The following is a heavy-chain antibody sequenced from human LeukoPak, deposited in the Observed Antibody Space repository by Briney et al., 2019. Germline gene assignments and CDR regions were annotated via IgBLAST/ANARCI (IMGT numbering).Heavy chain of an antibody. CDR2: VSYDGNSK. D-gene: IGHD3-22*01. J-gene: IGHJ4*02. V-gene: IGHV3-30-3*01. CDR3: ARDSGVYDSSGPSDH. Sequence: GGSLRLSCAASGFPFSIYAIHWVRQAPGKGLEWVAVVSYDGNSKNFADSVKGRFTISRDNSKNTLYLQMNSLRPEDAAVYYCARDSGVYDSSGPSDHWGQGILVTVSS. CDR1: GFPFSIYA.